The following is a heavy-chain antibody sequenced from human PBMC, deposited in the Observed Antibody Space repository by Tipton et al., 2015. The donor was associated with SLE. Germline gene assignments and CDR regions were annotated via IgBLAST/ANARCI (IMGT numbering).Heavy chain of an antibody. V-gene: IGHV3-48*03. CDR3: ARGHYGSEGAFDI. Sequence: SLRLSCAASGFTFSSYWMSWVRQAPGKGLEWVSYISSSGGTINYGDSVKGRTTVSRDNARNSLYLQMNSLRAEDTAVYYCARGHYGSEGAFDIWGQGTMVTVSS. J-gene: IGHJ3*02. D-gene: IGHD3-10*01. CDR1: GFTFSSYW. CDR2: ISSSGGTI.